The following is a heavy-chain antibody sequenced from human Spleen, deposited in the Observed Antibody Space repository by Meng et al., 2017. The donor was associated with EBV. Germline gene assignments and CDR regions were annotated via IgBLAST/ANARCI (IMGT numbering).Heavy chain of an antibody. J-gene: IGHJ4*02. CDR3: ARTGVLFYSDY. CDR2: ISVYNGDT. V-gene: IGHV1-18*01. D-gene: IGHD3-10*01. CDR1: GYTFNNYG. Sequence: QVEVGRSGVEGKKPGASVKVSCKGSGYTFNNYGITWVRQAPGQGLEWMGWISVYNGDTKYAQNLQGRVTLTADTPTTTAYMDLRSLRSDDTAVYYCARTGVLFYSDYWGQGTLVTVSS.